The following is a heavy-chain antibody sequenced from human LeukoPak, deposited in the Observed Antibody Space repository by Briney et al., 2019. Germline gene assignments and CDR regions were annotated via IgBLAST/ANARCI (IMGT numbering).Heavy chain of an antibody. J-gene: IGHJ5*02. CDR1: GSTFNNAW. CDR2: IKSKNVGGTT. V-gene: IGHV3-15*01. CDR3: TSHAAFDP. Sequence: GSLRLSCAASGSTFNNAWMNWVRQAPGKGLEWVGRIKSKNVGGTTDYAAPVKGRFTISRDDSKNTVYLQMNSLKIEDTAVYYCTSHAAFDPWGQGTLVTVSS.